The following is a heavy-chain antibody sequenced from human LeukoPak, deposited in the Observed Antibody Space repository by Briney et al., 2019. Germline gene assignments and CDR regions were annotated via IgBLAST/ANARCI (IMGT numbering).Heavy chain of an antibody. CDR1: GGSISSSSYY. J-gene: IGHJ5*02. D-gene: IGHD2-15*01. Sequence: SETLSLTCTVSGGSISSSSYYWGWIRQPPGKGLEWIGSIYYSGSTYYNPSLKSRVTISVDTSKNQFSLKLSSVTAADTAVYYCARPYGYCSGGSCYSYWVDPWGQGTLVTVSS. CDR2: IYYSGST. CDR3: ARPYGYCSGGSCYSYWVDP. V-gene: IGHV4-39*01.